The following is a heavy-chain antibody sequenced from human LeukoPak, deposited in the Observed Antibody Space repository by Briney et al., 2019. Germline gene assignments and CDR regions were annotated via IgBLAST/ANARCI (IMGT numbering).Heavy chain of an antibody. D-gene: IGHD3-16*01. CDR1: GFTFSSYW. V-gene: IGHV3-74*01. Sequence: GGSLRLSCAASGFTFSSYWMHWVRQAPGKGLVWVSCINTDGSSTSYADSVKGRFTISRDNAKNTLYLQMNSLRAEDTAVYYCARVRITWVPEVPDYWGQGTLVTVSS. CDR2: INTDGSST. J-gene: IGHJ4*02. CDR3: ARVRITWVPEVPDY.